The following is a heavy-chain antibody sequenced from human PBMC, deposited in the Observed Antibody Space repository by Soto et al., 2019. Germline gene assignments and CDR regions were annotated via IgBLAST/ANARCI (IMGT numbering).Heavy chain of an antibody. Sequence: ASVQVSCKASGYTFTSYAMHWVRQAPGQRLEWMGWINAGNGNTKYSQKFQGRVTITRDTSASTAYMELSSLRSEDTAVYYCARDKIAAAAPSNWFDPWGQGTLVTVSS. V-gene: IGHV1-3*01. CDR1: GYTFTSYA. J-gene: IGHJ5*02. D-gene: IGHD6-13*01. CDR3: ARDKIAAAAPSNWFDP. CDR2: INAGNGNT.